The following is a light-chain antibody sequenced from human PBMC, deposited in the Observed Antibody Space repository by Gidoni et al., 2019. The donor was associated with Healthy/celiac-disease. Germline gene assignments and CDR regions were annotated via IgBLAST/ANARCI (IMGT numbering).Light chain of an antibody. Sequence: QSALTQPASVSGSPGQSITISCTGTSSDVGGYNYVAWYQQHPGNAPNLMIYDVSNRPSGVSTRFSGSKSGNTASLTISGLQAEDEADYYCSSYTSSSTWVFGGGTKLTVL. CDR2: DVS. J-gene: IGLJ3*02. CDR1: SSDVGGYNY. CDR3: SSYTSSSTWV. V-gene: IGLV2-14*03.